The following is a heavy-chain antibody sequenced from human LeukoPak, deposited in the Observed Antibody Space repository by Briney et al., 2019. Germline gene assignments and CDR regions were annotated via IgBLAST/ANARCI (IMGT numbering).Heavy chain of an antibody. D-gene: IGHD2-2*01. CDR3: ARGGIDIVVVPAASNWFDP. CDR2: IYHSGST. Sequence: SETLSLTCTVSGDSISSGSYYWSWIRQPPGKGLEWIGYIYHSGSTYYNPSLKSRVTISVDRSKNQFSLKLSSVTAADTAVYYCARGGIDIVVVPAASNWFDPWGQGTLVTVSS. V-gene: IGHV4-30-2*01. J-gene: IGHJ5*02. CDR1: GDSISSGSYY.